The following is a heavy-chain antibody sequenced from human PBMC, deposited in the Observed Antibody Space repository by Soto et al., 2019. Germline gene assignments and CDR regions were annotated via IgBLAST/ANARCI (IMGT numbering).Heavy chain of an antibody. V-gene: IGHV1-2*02. J-gene: IGHJ4*02. CDR2: INPNSGGT. D-gene: IGHD6-6*01. Sequence: ASVKVSCKASGYTFTGYYMHWVRQAPGQGLEWMGWINPNSGGTNYAQKFQGRVTMTRDTSISTACMELSRLRSDDTAVYYCASSRLSSIAARSWGQGTLVTVSS. CDR1: GYTFTGYY. CDR3: ASSRLSSIAARS.